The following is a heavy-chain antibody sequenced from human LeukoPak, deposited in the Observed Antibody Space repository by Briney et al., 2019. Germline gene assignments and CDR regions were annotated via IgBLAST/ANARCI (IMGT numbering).Heavy chain of an antibody. V-gene: IGHV1-69*13. CDR1: GYTFTSYG. Sequence: ASVKVSCKASGYTFTSYGISWVRQAPGQGLEWMGGIIPIFGTANYAQKFQGRVTITADESTSTAYMELSSLRSEDTAVYYCARGTDYYGSDWGQGTLVTVSS. CDR2: IIPIFGTA. D-gene: IGHD3-10*01. J-gene: IGHJ4*02. CDR3: ARGTDYYGSD.